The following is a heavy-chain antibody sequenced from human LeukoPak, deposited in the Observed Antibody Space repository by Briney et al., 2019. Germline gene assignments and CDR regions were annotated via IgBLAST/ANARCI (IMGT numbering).Heavy chain of an antibody. V-gene: IGHV4-59*01. J-gene: IGHJ5*02. D-gene: IGHD3-22*01. Sequence: SETLSLTYTVSGGSISSYYWSWIRQPPGKGLEWIGYIYYSGSTNYNPSLKSRVTISVDTSKNQFSLKLSSVTAADTAVYYCAREKGDDNSGYYYNWFDPWGQGTLVTVSS. CDR3: AREKGDDNSGYYYNWFDP. CDR1: GGSISSYY. CDR2: IYYSGST.